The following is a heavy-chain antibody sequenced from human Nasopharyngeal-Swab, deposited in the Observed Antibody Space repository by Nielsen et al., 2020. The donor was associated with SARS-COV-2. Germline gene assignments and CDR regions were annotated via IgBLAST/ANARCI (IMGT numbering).Heavy chain of an antibody. CDR2: IKYTGST. J-gene: IGHJ6*02. D-gene: IGHD1-26*01. CDR3: TRGRYLGVYYYGMDV. Sequence: SETLSLTCTVSGGSISSYYWSWIRQPPGKGLEWIGEIKYTGSTNYNPSLKSRVTMSIDTPKNQFSLKLSSVTAADTAMYFCTRGRYLGVYYYGMDVWGQGTTVTVSS. V-gene: IGHV4-34*01. CDR1: GGSISSYY.